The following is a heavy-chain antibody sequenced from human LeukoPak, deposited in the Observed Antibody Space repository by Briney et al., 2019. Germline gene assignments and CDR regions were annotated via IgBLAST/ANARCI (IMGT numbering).Heavy chain of an antibody. J-gene: IGHJ4*02. CDR2: IYPEDSDT. CDR3: ARLSSNYDFDY. D-gene: IGHD1-7*01. V-gene: IGHV5-51*01. Sequence: PGESLKISGKGSGYSFTSYWIGCVRQTPGKRLEWMGIIYPEDSDTRYSPSFQGQVTSSADKSISTAYLQWSSLKASDTAMYYCARLSSNYDFDYWGQGALVTVSS. CDR1: GYSFTSYW.